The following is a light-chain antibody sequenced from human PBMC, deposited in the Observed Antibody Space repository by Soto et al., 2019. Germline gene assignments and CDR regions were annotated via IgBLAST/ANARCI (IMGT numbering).Light chain of an antibody. CDR1: SSDVGGYNC. CDR2: EVN. J-gene: IGLJ1*01. V-gene: IGLV2-8*01. Sequence: HSVLTQPPSASGSPGQSVAISCTGTSSDVGGYNCVSWYQQHPGKAPKLMIYEVNERPSGVPHRFSGSKSGNTASLPISVPQAEDEADYYCRSYITSNHLRVCGAGTKVTLL. CDR3: RSYITSNHLRV.